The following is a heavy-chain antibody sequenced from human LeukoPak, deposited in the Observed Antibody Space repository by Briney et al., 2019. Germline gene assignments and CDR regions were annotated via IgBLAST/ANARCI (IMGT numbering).Heavy chain of an antibody. J-gene: IGHJ4*02. CDR2: IKYDGSEK. CDR3: ARDLKGSVAVAGIDY. CDR1: GFTFTTYW. Sequence: GGSLRLSCVASGFTFTTYWMSWVRQAPGKGLECVANIKYDGSEKYYVDSVKGRFTISRDNSKNTLYLQMNSLRAEDTAVYYCARDLKGSVAVAGIDYWGQGTLVTVSS. V-gene: IGHV3-7*01. D-gene: IGHD6-19*01.